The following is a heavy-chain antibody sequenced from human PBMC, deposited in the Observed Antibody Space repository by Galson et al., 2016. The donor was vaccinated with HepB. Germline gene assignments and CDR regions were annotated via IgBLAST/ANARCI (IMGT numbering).Heavy chain of an antibody. D-gene: IGHD3-10*01. CDR1: GFTFSTYS. J-gene: IGHJ4*02. CDR3: ARGPSWLYCYASGSYGYFDS. V-gene: IGHV3-48*01. CDR2: ISSSSSII. Sequence: SLRLSCAASGFTFSTYSMNWVRQAPGKGLEWVSYISSSSSIIYYADSVKGRFTVSRDNAKNSLYLQMNSLRGEDTAVYYCARGPSWLYCYASGSYGYFDSWGQGTLVIVSS.